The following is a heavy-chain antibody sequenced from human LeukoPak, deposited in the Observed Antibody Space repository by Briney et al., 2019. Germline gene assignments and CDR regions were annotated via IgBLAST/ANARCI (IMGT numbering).Heavy chain of an antibody. D-gene: IGHD5-18*01. CDR3: AREVTDYYYYYMDV. Sequence: GGSLRLSCAASGFTVSGTYMSWVRQAPGKGLEWVSVIYSGGSTYYADSVKGRFTISRDNSKNTLYLQMNSLRAEDTAVYYCAREVTDYYYYYMDVWGKGTAVTASS. CDR1: GFTVSGTY. J-gene: IGHJ6*03. V-gene: IGHV3-53*01. CDR2: IYSGGST.